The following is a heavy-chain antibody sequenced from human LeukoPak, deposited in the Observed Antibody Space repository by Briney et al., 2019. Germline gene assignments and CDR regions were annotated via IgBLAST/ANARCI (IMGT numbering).Heavy chain of an antibody. Sequence: PGGSLRLSCAASGFTFSSYGMHWVRQAPGKGLEWVAFIRYDGSNKYYADSVKGRFTISRDNSKNTLYLQMNSLRAEDTAVYYCASIAVAHPLNWFDPWGQGALVTVSS. V-gene: IGHV3-30*02. D-gene: IGHD6-19*01. CDR2: IRYDGSNK. CDR3: ASIAVAHPLNWFDP. CDR1: GFTFSSYG. J-gene: IGHJ5*02.